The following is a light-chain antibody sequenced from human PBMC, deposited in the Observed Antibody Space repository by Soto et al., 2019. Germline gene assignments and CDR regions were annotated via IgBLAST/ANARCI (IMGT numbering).Light chain of an antibody. Sequence: FVLTQSPGTLSLSPWERATLSCRASQTVRNNYLAWYQQKPGQAPRLLIYDASSRATGIPDRFSGGGSGTDFTPTISRLEPEDFAVYYCQQFSSYPLTFGGGTKV. CDR3: QQFSSYPLT. CDR1: QTVRNNY. J-gene: IGKJ4*01. V-gene: IGKV3-20*01. CDR2: DAS.